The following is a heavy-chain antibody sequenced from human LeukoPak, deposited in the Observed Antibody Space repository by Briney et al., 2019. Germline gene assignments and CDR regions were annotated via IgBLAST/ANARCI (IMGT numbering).Heavy chain of an antibody. V-gene: IGHV3-48*03. D-gene: IGHD2-2*01. CDR2: ISSSGSTI. CDR3: ARRYLVNPEAYYYYYYMDV. Sequence: GGSLRLSCAASGFTFSSYEMNWVRQAPGKGLEWVSYISSSGSTIYYADSVKGRFTISRDNAKNSLYLQMNSLRAEDTAVYYCARRYLVNPEAYYYYYYMDVWGKGTTVTVSS. CDR1: GFTFSSYE. J-gene: IGHJ6*03.